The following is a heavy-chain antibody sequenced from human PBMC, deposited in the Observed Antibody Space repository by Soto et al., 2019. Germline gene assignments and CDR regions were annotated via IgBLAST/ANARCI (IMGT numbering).Heavy chain of an antibody. D-gene: IGHD3-3*01. CDR1: GGSFSGYY. J-gene: IGHJ4*02. CDR3: ARGFPITIFGVVISGANYFDY. CDR2: INHSGST. Sequence: SETLSLTCAVYGGSFSGYYWSWIRQPPGKGLEWIGEINHSGSTNYNPSLKSRVTISVDTSKNQFSLKLSSVTAADTAVYYCARGFPITIFGVVISGANYFDYWGQGTLVTVSS. V-gene: IGHV4-34*01.